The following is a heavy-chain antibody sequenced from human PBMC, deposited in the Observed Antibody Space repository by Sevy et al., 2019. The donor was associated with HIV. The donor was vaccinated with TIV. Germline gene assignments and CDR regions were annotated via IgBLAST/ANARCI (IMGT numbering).Heavy chain of an antibody. Sequence: GGSLRLSCAVSGFTVSSNFMSWVRQAPGKGLEWVSVIWLTGTTYYADSVKGRFTISRDNSKITVYLDMSSLRAADTAVYYCARGKHVSDYYGSFDYWGQGTLVTVSS. D-gene: IGHD3-3*01. CDR3: ARGKHVSDYYGSFDY. J-gene: IGHJ4*02. V-gene: IGHV3-53*01. CDR2: IWLTGTT. CDR1: GFTVSSNF.